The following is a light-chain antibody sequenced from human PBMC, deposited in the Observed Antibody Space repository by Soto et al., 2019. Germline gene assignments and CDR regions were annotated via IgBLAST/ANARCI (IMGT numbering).Light chain of an antibody. V-gene: IGKV1-5*01. CDR3: QQYNSYSPT. CDR2: DAS. Sequence: DIQMTQYPSTLSASVGDRVTITCRASQSISSWLAWYQQKPGKAPKLLIYDASSLESGVPSRFSGSGSGTEFTLTISSLQPDDFATYYCQQYNSYSPTFGQGTKVDNK. J-gene: IGKJ1*01. CDR1: QSISSW.